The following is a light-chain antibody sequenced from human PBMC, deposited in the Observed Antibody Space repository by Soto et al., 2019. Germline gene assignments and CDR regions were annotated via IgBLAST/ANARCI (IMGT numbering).Light chain of an antibody. V-gene: IGLV1-47*02. Sequence: QAVVTQPPSASGTPGQRVTISCSGSSSNIGSNYVYWYQQLPGTAPKLLIYSNNQRPSGVPDRFSGSKSGTSASLAISGLRSEDEADYYCAAWDDSLSGWVFGGGTKPPS. CDR2: SNN. CDR1: SSNIGSNY. J-gene: IGLJ3*02. CDR3: AAWDDSLSGWV.